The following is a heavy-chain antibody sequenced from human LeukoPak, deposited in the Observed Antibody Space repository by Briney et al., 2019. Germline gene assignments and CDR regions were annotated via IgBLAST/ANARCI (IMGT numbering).Heavy chain of an antibody. CDR3: AKDRGYCSSTSCYRASFSAFDI. J-gene: IGHJ3*02. V-gene: IGHV3-23*01. D-gene: IGHD2-2*02. Sequence: PGGSLRLSCAASGFTFSSYAMSWVRQAPGKGLEWVSAISCSGGSTYYADPVKGRFTISRDNSKNTLYLQMNSLRAEDTAVYYCAKDRGYCSSTSCYRASFSAFDIWGQGTMVTVSS. CDR1: GFTFSSYA. CDR2: ISCSGGST.